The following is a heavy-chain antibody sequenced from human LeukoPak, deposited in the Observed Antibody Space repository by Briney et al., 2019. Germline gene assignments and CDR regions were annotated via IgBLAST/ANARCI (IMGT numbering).Heavy chain of an antibody. V-gene: IGHV3-33*01. CDR1: GFTFSNYH. J-gene: IGHJ4*02. CDR2: IWHDESKK. Sequence: GGSLRLSCAASGFTFSNYHIHWVRQAPGKGLEWVAVIWHDESKKNYADSVKGRVTISKDNAKNTVYLQMNSLRAEDTALYYCARDPRDGYYYFDYWGRGSLVTVSA. CDR3: ARDPRDGYYYFDY. D-gene: IGHD5-24*01.